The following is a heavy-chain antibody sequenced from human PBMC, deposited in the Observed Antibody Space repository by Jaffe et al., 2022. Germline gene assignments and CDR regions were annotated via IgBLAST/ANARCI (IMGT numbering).Heavy chain of an antibody. Sequence: QVQLVESGGGVVQPGGSLRLSCAASGFTFSSYGMHWVRQAPGKGLEWVAFIRYDGSNKYYADSVKGRFTISRDNSKNTLYLQMNSLRAEDTAVYYCAKDLRDFWSGYYLLPPPPDYWGQGTLVTVSS. CDR1: GFTFSSYG. CDR3: AKDLRDFWSGYYLLPPPPDY. J-gene: IGHJ4*02. CDR2: IRYDGSNK. D-gene: IGHD3-3*01. V-gene: IGHV3-30*02.